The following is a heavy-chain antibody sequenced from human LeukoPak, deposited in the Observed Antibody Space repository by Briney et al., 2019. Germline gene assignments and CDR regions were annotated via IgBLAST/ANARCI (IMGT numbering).Heavy chain of an antibody. J-gene: IGHJ4*02. D-gene: IGHD1-26*01. CDR3: AKDLLLDY. Sequence: GGSLRLSCAASGFTFSSYAMSWVRQAPGKGLEWVSSISGSGGSPYYADSVKGRFTISRDNSENTLFLQMNSLRAEDTAVYYCAKDLLLDYWGQGTLVTVSS. CDR2: ISGSGGSP. CDR1: GFTFSSYA. V-gene: IGHV3-23*01.